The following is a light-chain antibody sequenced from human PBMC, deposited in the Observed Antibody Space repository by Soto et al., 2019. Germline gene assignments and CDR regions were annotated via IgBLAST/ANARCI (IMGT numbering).Light chain of an antibody. V-gene: IGKV3-20*01. J-gene: IGKJ2*01. Sequence: EIVLTQSPGTLSLSPGKRATLSCRASQSVSSSHLAWYQQKLGQAPSLLIYGTSRRVTGIPDRFSGSGSETDFTLTIDRLEPEDFALYFCQHYDGSYPYTFGQGTKLEIK. CDR3: QHYDGSYPYT. CDR2: GTS. CDR1: QSVSSSH.